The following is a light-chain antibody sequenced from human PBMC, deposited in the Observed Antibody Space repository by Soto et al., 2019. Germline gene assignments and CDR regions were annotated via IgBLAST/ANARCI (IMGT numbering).Light chain of an antibody. V-gene: IGKV1-5*03. CDR2: KAS. Sequence: DIHMTQSPSTRSASVLDVVTSTCLASQTISSWLAWYQQKPGKAPNLLINKASSLQSEVPSRFSGSGSGTEFTLTISSLQPDDFATYYCQQYNSYAWTFGQGTKVDI. CDR3: QQYNSYAWT. J-gene: IGKJ1*01. CDR1: QTISSW.